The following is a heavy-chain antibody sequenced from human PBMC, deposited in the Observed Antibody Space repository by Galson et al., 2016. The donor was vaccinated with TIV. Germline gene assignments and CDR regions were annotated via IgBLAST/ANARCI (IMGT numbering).Heavy chain of an antibody. V-gene: IGHV3-7*03. D-gene: IGHD3-3*01. CDR2: IKQDGSER. CDR1: GFTFSSFW. CDR3: ARGRSGYFDY. J-gene: IGHJ4*02. Sequence: SLRLSCAASGFTFSSFWMSWVRQAPGKGLEWVTNIKQDGSERYYVDSVKGRFIISRDNAKNSVYLQMNSLRVEDTAVYYCARGRSGYFDYWGQGNLVTVFS.